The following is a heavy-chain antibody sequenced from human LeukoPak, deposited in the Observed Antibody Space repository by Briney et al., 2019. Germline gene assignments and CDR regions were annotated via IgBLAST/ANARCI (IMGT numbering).Heavy chain of an antibody. CDR2: INIRADET. J-gene: IGHJ4*02. D-gene: IGHD6-19*01. Sequence: GGSLRLSCAASGFTFSNYGMARFRQAPGKGLEWVSTINIRADETHYADSVKGRFTISRDNSKSTLALQMTSLRVDDTAVYYCERDPSEYEYNRGWYRDFWGQGSQVIVSS. CDR1: GFTFSNYG. V-gene: IGHV3-23*01. CDR3: ERDPSEYEYNRGWYRDF.